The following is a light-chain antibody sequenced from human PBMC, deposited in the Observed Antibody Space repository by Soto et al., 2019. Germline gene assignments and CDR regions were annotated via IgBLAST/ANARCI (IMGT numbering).Light chain of an antibody. J-gene: IGKJ2*01. Sequence: DIQMTQSPSSLSASIGDSVSITCRASQNVARYLNWYQQQPGKAPKLLIHGASTLQRGVPSRFSGSGSGTDFTLSIISLQPEVFATYFCQQTDTSPHTFGQGTKLDIK. V-gene: IGKV1-39*01. CDR3: QQTDTSPHT. CDR2: GAS. CDR1: QNVARY.